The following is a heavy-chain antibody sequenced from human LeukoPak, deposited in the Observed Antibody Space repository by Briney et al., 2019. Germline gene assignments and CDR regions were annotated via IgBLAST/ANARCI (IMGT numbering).Heavy chain of an antibody. CDR2: INQDGSEK. V-gene: IGHV3-7*04. CDR1: GLTFSSYW. D-gene: IGHD3-3*01. Sequence: GGSLRLSCAASGLTFSSYWMSWVRQAPGKGLEWVANINQDGSEKNYVDSVKGRFTISRDNAKNSLYLQMNSLRVEDTAMYYCVRGHTILAYWGQGTLVTVSS. CDR3: VRGHTILAY. J-gene: IGHJ4*02.